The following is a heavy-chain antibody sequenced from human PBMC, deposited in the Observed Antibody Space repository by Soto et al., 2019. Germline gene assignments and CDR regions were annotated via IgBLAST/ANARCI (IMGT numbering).Heavy chain of an antibody. J-gene: IGHJ4*02. Sequence: QVQLVESGGGVVQPGRSLRLSCAASGFTFSGYGMHWVRQAPGKGLEWVAVIRYDGSNTYYADSVKGRFTISRDNPKNTLYLQMNSLRAEDRAVYYCARDGVGASTYFGYFDYWGQGTLVNVCS. CDR2: IRYDGSNT. CDR3: ARDGVGASTYFGYFDY. CDR1: GFTFSGYG. D-gene: IGHD1-26*01. V-gene: IGHV3-33*01.